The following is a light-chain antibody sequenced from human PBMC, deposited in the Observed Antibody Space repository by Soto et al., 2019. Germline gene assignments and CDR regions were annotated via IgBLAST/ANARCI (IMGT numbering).Light chain of an antibody. CDR1: QSVSSN. CDR3: QKYNSAPYT. V-gene: IGKV3-15*01. CDR2: GAS. J-gene: IGKJ2*01. Sequence: EIVMTQSPATLSVSPGERATLSCRASQSVSSNLAWYQQKPGQAPRLLIYGASTRATGIPARFSGSGSGTEFSLTISSLQSEDVATYYCQKYNSAPYTFGLGTRLEIK.